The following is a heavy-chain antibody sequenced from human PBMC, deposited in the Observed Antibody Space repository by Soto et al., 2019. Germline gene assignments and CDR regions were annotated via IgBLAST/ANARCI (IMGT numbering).Heavy chain of an antibody. CDR1: GYSVTDYH. Sequence: ASVKVSCKASGYSVTDYHIHWVRLAPGQGLEWMAWISPNNGDSKYAQKVQDRVTVTRDTAISTAYMYMSRLRYDDTALYYSTRDLGSCSATTCHNHFALDVCGQGPTVTVSS. V-gene: IGHV1-2*02. CDR2: ISPNNGDS. J-gene: IGHJ6*02. D-gene: IGHD2-15*01. CDR3: TRDLGSCSATTCHNHFALDV.